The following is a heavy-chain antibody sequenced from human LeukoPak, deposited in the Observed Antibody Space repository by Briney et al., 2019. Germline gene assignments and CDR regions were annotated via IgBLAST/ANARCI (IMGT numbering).Heavy chain of an antibody. V-gene: IGHV3-11*06. J-gene: IGHJ4*02. CDR3: ARDSFGVAGTFDY. CDR1: GFTFSDYY. Sequence: SGGSLRLSCAASGFTFSDYYMSWIRQAPGKGLEWVSSISSSSSYIYYADSVKGRFTISRDNAKNSLYLQMNSLRAEDTAVYYRARDSFGVAGTFDYWGQGTLVTVSS. D-gene: IGHD3-3*01. CDR2: ISSSSSYI.